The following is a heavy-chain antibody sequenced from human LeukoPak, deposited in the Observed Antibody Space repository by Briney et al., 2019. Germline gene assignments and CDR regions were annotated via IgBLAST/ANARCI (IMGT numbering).Heavy chain of an antibody. CDR2: ISGSGGST. V-gene: IGHV3-23*01. CDR3: ARDRSGYDYTLDY. CDR1: GFTFSSYA. D-gene: IGHD5-12*01. Sequence: PGGSLRLSCAASGFTFSSYAMSWVRQAPGKGLEWVSAISGSGGSTYYADSVKGRFTISRDNSKNTLYLQMNSLRAEDTAVYYCARDRSGYDYTLDYWGQGTLVTVSS. J-gene: IGHJ4*02.